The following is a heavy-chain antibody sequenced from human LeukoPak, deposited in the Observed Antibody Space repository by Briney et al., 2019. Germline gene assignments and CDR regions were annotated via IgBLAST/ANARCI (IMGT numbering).Heavy chain of an antibody. J-gene: IGHJ5*02. D-gene: IGHD2-2*01. CDR3: ARARHIVVVPAAMWFDP. V-gene: IGHV4-59*08. Sequence: SETLSLTCTVSGGSISSYYWSWIRQPPGNGLEWIGYIYYSGSINYNPSLKSRVTISVDTSKNQFSLKLSSVTAADTAVYYCARARHIVVVPAAMWFDPRGQGTLVTVSS. CDR1: GGSISSYY. CDR2: IYYSGSI.